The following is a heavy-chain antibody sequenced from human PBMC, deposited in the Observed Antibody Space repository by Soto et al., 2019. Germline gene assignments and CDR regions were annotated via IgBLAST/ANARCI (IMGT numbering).Heavy chain of an antibody. CDR2: ISGSGGST. Sequence: GGSLRLSCAASGFTFSSYAMSWVRQAPGKGLEWVSAISGSGGSTYYADSVKGRFTISRDNSKNTLYLQMNSLRAEDMAVYYCAKGFLRGYCSSTSCQPYYYGMDVWGQGTTVTVSS. CDR1: GFTFSSYA. CDR3: AKGFLRGYCSSTSCQPYYYGMDV. V-gene: IGHV3-23*01. J-gene: IGHJ6*02. D-gene: IGHD2-2*01.